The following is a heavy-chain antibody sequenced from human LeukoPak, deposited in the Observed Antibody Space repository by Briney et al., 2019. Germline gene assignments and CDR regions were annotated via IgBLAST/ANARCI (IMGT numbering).Heavy chain of an antibody. CDR2: INPNSGGT. CDR3: ASLLVVDDAFDI. D-gene: IGHD3-22*01. J-gene: IGHJ3*02. Sequence: ASVRVSCKASGYTFTGYYMHWVRQAPGQGLEWMGWINPNSGGTNYAQKFQGRVTMTRDTSISTAYMELSRLRSDDTAVYYCASLLVVDDAFDIWGQGTMVTVSS. V-gene: IGHV1-2*02. CDR1: GYTFTGYY.